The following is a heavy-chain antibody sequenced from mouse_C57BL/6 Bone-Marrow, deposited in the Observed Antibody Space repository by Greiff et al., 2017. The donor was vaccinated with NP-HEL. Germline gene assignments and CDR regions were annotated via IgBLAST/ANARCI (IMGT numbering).Heavy chain of an antibody. CDR3: ARPNYYGSSHWYFDV. CDR1: GFTFSDYG. Sequence: EVMLVESGGGLVKPGGSLKLSCAASGFTFSDYGMHWVRQAPEKGLEWVAYISSGSSTIYYADTVKGRFTISRDNAKNTLFLQMTSLRSEDTAMYYCARPNYYGSSHWYFDVWGTGTTVTVSS. CDR2: ISSGSSTI. J-gene: IGHJ1*03. D-gene: IGHD1-1*01. V-gene: IGHV5-17*01.